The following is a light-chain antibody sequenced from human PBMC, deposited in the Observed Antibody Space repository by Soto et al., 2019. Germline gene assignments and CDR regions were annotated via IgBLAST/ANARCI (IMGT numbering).Light chain of an antibody. CDR3: QQRTNWPPWT. V-gene: IGKV3-11*01. Sequence: EIVLAQSPATLSLYPGERATLSCRASQSVSSYLDWYQQKPGQAPRLLIYDASNRATGTPARFSGSGSGTDFTLTISSLEPEDFAVYYCQQRTNWPPWTFGQGTKVDIK. J-gene: IGKJ1*01. CDR2: DAS. CDR1: QSVSSY.